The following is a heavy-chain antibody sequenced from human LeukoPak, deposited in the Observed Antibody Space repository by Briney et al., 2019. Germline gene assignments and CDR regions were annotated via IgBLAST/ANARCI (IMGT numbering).Heavy chain of an antibody. CDR3: ARERGYGMLSSPYYFDY. CDR2: IYSGGST. J-gene: IGHJ4*02. CDR1: GFTVSSNY. D-gene: IGHD3-9*01. V-gene: IGHV3-66*01. Sequence: PGGSLRLSCAASGFTVSSNYMSWVRQAPGKGLEWVSVIYSGGSTYYADSVKGRFTISRDNSKNTLYLQMNSLRAEDTAVYYCARERGYGMLSSPYYFDYWGQGTLVTVSS.